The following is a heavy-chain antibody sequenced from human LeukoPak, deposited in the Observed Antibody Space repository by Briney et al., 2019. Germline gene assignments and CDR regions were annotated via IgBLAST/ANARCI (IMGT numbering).Heavy chain of an antibody. J-gene: IGHJ4*02. CDR1: GGSFSAYY. CDR2: IKHRENT. CDR3: AREGLTNAYNPLGY. V-gene: IGHV4-34*01. D-gene: IGHD5-24*01. Sequence: SETLSLTCAVYGGSFSAYYWTWIRQPPGKGLVWIGEIKHRENTNYSPSLKSRVTISLDTSKNQISLKLSSVTAADTAVYYCAREGLTNAYNPLGYWGQGALVIVSS.